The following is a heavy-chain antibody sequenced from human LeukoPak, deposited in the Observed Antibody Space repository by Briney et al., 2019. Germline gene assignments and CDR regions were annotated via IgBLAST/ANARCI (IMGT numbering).Heavy chain of an antibody. D-gene: IGHD3-3*01. CDR2: IYHSGST. CDR1: AGSISSSSYY. Sequence: PSETLSLTCTVSAGSISSSSYYWGWIRQPPGKGLEWIGSIYHSGSTYSSPSLRSRLTISVDTSKNRFSLKLSSVTAADTAVYFCARQPSITISGILIPKYFEYWGQGTLVTVSS. V-gene: IGHV4-39*01. CDR3: ARQPSITISGILIPKYFEY. J-gene: IGHJ4*02.